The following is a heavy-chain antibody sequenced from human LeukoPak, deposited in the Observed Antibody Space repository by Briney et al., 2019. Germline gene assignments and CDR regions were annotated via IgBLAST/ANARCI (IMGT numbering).Heavy chain of an antibody. D-gene: IGHD4-17*01. CDR3: AREPPYGPADY. Sequence: EASVKVSCKASGYTFTGYYMHWVRQAPGQGLEWMGWINPNSGGTNYAQKFQGRVTMTRVTSISTAYMELSRLRSDDTAVYYCAREPPYGPADYWGQGTLVTVSS. CDR1: GYTFTGYY. J-gene: IGHJ4*02. V-gene: IGHV1-2*02. CDR2: INPNSGGT.